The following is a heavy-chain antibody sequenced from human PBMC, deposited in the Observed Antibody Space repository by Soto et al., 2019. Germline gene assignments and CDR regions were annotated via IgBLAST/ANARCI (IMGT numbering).Heavy chain of an antibody. D-gene: IGHD3-16*01. CDR1: GASMNDYY. V-gene: IGHV4-59*01. CDR3: ARSGHIFAGVF. CDR2: LHYSGSA. Sequence: SETLSLTFTVSGASMNDYYGSWIRQSPGKGLEHIGYLHYSGSANYNPSLKSRVTISMDTSKNQFSLKLSSVTAADTAIYYCARSGHIFAGVFWGQGILVTVSS. J-gene: IGHJ4*02.